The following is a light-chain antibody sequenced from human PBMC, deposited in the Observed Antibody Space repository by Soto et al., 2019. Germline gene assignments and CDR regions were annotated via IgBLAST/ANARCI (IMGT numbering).Light chain of an antibody. CDR2: GTS. CDR1: QTVSSSY. CDR3: QQYNSWPPIT. Sequence: EIVLTQSPGTLSLSPGEGATLSCRASQTVSSSYLAWYQQKLGQAPRLLIYGTSSRATGVPDRFSGSGSGTDFTLTISRLEPEDFVVYYCQQYNSWPPITFGQGTRLEIK. J-gene: IGKJ5*01. V-gene: IGKV3-20*01.